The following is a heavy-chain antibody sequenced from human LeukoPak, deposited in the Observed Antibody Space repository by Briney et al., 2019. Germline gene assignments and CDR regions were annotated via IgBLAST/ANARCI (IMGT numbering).Heavy chain of an antibody. Sequence: ASVKVSCKASGYTFTSYYMHWVRQAPGQGLEWMGIINPSGGSTSYAQKFQGRVTMTRDTSTSTVYMELSSLRSEDTAVYYCARSITMVRGVSYYYYYGMDVWGQGTTVTVSS. CDR1: GYTFTSYY. CDR3: ARSITMVRGVSYYYYYGMDV. V-gene: IGHV1-46*01. D-gene: IGHD3-10*01. CDR2: INPSGGST. J-gene: IGHJ6*02.